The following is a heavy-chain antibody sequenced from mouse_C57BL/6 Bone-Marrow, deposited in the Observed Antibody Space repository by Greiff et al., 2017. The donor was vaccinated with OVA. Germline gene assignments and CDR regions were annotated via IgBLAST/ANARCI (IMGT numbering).Heavy chain of an antibody. Sequence: EVKLVESGGGLVQPGGSMKLSCAASGFTFSDAWMDWVSQSPEKGLEWVAELRNKANNHTTYYAESVKGRFTISRYDTKVIIYLQMNSLEADDTGIYYCTMGLGYAMDYWGQGTSVTVSS. D-gene: IGHD3-3*01. V-gene: IGHV6-6*01. J-gene: IGHJ4*01. CDR1: GFTFSDAW. CDR2: LRNKANNHTT. CDR3: TMGLGYAMDY.